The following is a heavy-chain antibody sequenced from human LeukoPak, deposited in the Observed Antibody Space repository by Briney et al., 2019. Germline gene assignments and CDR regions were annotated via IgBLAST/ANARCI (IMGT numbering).Heavy chain of an antibody. CDR2: IYPGDSDT. J-gene: IGHJ5*02. D-gene: IGHD6-13*01. CDR1: GYSFTSYW. V-gene: IGHV5-51*01. Sequence: GESLKISCKGSGYSFTSYWIGWVRQMPGKGLEWMGIIYPGDSDTRYSPPFQGQVTISADKSISTACLQWSSLKASDTAMYYCARHMTDYSSSWYLQWFDPWGQGTLVTVSS. CDR3: ARHMTDYSSSWYLQWFDP.